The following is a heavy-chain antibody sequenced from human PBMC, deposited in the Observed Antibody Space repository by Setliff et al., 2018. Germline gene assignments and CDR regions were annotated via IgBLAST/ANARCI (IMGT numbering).Heavy chain of an antibody. CDR3: SRLVRFCTRTACQRLSGGEF. CDR1: GYTFTVFG. CDR2: ISPYTGNT. J-gene: IGHJ4*02. Sequence: ASVKVSCKASGYTFTVFGFNWVRQAPGQGLEWMGWISPYTGNTYSAQRFQGRVTLTTDTSARTAYMELRSLSSDDTAVYYCSRLVRFCTRTACQRLSGGEFWGQGTLVTVSS. V-gene: IGHV1-18*01. D-gene: IGHD2-8*01.